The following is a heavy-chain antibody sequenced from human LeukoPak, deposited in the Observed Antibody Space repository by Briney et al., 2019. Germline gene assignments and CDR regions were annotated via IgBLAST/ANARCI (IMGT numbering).Heavy chain of an antibody. Sequence: AASVKVSCKASGYTFTGYYMHWVRQAPGQGLEWMGWINPNSGGTNYAQKFQGRVTITRNTSISTAYMELSSLRSEDTAVYYCARKAAPLIFGPYYYYMDVWGKGTTVTVSS. V-gene: IGHV1-2*02. CDR2: INPNSGGT. D-gene: IGHD3/OR15-3a*01. CDR3: ARKAAPLIFGPYYYYMDV. CDR1: GYTFTGYY. J-gene: IGHJ6*03.